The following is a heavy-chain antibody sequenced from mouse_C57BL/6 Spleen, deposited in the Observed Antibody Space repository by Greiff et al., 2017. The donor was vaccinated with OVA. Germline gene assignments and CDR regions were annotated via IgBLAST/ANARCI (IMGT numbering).Heavy chain of an antibody. CDR1: GYTFTSYW. Sequence: QVQLQQPGTELVKPGASVKLSCKASGYTFTSYWMHWVKQRPGQGLEWIGNINPSNGDTNYNEKFKSKATLTVDKSSSTAYMQLSSLPSEDSAVYYCARGVYDYDGFADWGQGTLVTVSA. CDR2: INPSNGDT. D-gene: IGHD2-4*01. J-gene: IGHJ3*01. V-gene: IGHV1-53*01. CDR3: ARGVYDYDGFAD.